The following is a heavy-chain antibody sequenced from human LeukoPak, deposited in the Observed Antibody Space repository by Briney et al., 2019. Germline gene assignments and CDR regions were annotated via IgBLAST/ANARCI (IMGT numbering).Heavy chain of an antibody. Sequence: GGSLRLSCAASGFTFSDYYMSWIRQAPGKGLEWVSAISGSGGSTYYADSVKGRFTISRDNSKNTLYLQMNSLRAEDTAVYYCAKWGSVAGNNWFDPWGQGTLVTVSS. CDR2: ISGSGGST. J-gene: IGHJ5*02. D-gene: IGHD6-19*01. CDR1: GFTFSDYY. CDR3: AKWGSVAGNNWFDP. V-gene: IGHV3-23*01.